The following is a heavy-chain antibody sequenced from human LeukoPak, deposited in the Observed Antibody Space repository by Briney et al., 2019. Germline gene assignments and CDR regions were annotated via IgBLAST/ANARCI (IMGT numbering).Heavy chain of an antibody. CDR3: ARKCSSTSCSYFDY. J-gene: IGHJ4*02. D-gene: IGHD2-2*01. Sequence: SVKVSCKASGGTSSSYAISWVRQAPGQGLEWMGGIIPIFGTANYAQKFQGRVTITADKSTSTAYMELSSLRSEDTAVYYCARKCSSTSCSYFDYWGQGTLVTVSS. CDR2: IIPIFGTA. V-gene: IGHV1-69*06. CDR1: GGTSSSYA.